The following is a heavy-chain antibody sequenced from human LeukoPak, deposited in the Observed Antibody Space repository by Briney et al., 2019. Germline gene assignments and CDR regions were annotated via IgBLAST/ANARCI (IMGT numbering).Heavy chain of an antibody. D-gene: IGHD2-2*01. CDR3: ARAIRQYQLLGAYYFGY. Sequence: ASVKVSCKASGYTFTSYAMHWVRQAPGQRLEWMGWINAGNGNTKYSQKFQGRVTITRDTSASTAYMELSSLRSEDTAVYYCARAIRQYQLLGAYYFGYWGQGTLVTVSS. J-gene: IGHJ4*02. CDR1: GYTFTSYA. V-gene: IGHV1-3*01. CDR2: INAGNGNT.